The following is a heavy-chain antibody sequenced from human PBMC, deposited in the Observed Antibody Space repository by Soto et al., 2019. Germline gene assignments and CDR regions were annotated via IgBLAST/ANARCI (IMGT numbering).Heavy chain of an antibody. CDR2: VSAASPKT. CDR1: GYPFVSYG. J-gene: IGHJ5*02. Sequence: QAQLVQSGPEVKKPGASVKVSCKASGYPFVSYGFTWVRQAPGQGLEWMGWVSAASPKTEYAKNFQGRVTMTTDAYTNTAYMELRSLRADDTAVYYCARGWFGDSLDPWGQGTMVTVS. V-gene: IGHV1-18*01. D-gene: IGHD3-10*01. CDR3: ARGWFGDSLDP.